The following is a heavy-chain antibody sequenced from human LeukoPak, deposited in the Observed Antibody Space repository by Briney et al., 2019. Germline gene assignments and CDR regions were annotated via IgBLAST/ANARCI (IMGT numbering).Heavy chain of an antibody. V-gene: IGHV3-53*04. D-gene: IGHD1-1*01. CDR3: ARGNWNDFYYYGMDV. CDR2: IYSGGST. CDR1: GFTFSTYS. Sequence: GGSLRLSCAASGFTFSTYSMNWVRQAPGKGLEWVSVIYSGGSTYYADSVKGRFTISRHNSKNTLYLQMNSLRAEDTAVYYCARGNWNDFYYYGMDVWGQGTTVTVSS. J-gene: IGHJ6*02.